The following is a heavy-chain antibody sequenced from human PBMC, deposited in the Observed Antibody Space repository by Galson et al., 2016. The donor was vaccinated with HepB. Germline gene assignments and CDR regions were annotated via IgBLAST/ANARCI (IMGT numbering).Heavy chain of an antibody. CDR1: GFSVVSNY. D-gene: IGHD3-10*01. J-gene: IGHJ5*02. CDR2: IYSGGDT. Sequence: SLRLSCAASGFSVVSNYMSWVRQPPGKGLEWVAVIYSGGDTYYADSVEGRFSISRDNSNNTVHLQMNSLRTEDTAAYYCARDLSTSWFMGWFDTWGQGTLVTVSS. CDR3: ARDLSTSWFMGWFDT. V-gene: IGHV3-53*01.